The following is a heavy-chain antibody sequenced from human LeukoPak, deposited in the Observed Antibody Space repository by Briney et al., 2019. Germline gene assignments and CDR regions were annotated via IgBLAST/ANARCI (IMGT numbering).Heavy chain of an antibody. CDR2: IYYSGST. CDR1: GGSISSYY. Sequence: SETLSLTCAVSGGSISSYYWSWIRQPPGKGLEWIGYIYYSGSTNYNPSLKSRVTISVDTSKNQFSLKLSSVTAADTAVYYCAYYGDYGEDAFDIWGQGTMVTVSS. V-gene: IGHV4-59*01. D-gene: IGHD4-17*01. CDR3: AYYGDYGEDAFDI. J-gene: IGHJ3*02.